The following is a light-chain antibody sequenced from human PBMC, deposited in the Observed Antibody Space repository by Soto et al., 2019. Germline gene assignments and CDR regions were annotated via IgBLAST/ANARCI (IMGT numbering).Light chain of an antibody. J-gene: IGLJ2*01. Sequence: QSALTQPASLSGSPGQSITISCTGATSDFINYNYVSWYQHHPGKAPQLMIYEVSNRPSGVSSRFSGSKSGNTASLTISGLQPEDEAYYSCSSYTVSTDVVFGGGTKLTVL. V-gene: IGLV2-14*01. CDR1: TSDFINYNY. CDR2: EVS. CDR3: SSYTVSTDVV.